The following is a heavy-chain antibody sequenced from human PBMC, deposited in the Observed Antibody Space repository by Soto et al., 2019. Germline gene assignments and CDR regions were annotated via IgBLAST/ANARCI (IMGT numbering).Heavy chain of an antibody. Sequence: QVQLQESGPGLVKPSETLSLTCTVSGGSINPYYWSWIRQPPGKGLESIGYVHYSGGTSYSPSLKSRVTILVDTSENQFSLRLTSVTAADTAIYYCARQGDYDSALDYWGQGSLVTVSS. CDR3: ARQGDYDSALDY. D-gene: IGHD5-12*01. J-gene: IGHJ4*02. V-gene: IGHV4-59*08. CDR2: VHYSGGT. CDR1: GGSINPYY.